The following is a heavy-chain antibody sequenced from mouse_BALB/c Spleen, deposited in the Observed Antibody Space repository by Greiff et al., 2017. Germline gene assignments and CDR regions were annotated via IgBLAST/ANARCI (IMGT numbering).Heavy chain of an antibody. CDR3: ARSGGYDY. V-gene: IGHV1-69*02. D-gene: IGHD2-2*01. Sequence: QVQLKQPGAELVKPGASVKLSCKASGYTFTSYWMHWVKQRPGQGLEWIGEIDPSDSYTNYNQKFKGKATLTVDKSSSTAYMQLSSLTSEDSAVYYCARSGGYDYWGQGTTLTVSS. CDR2: IDPSDSYT. CDR1: GYTFTSYW. J-gene: IGHJ2*01.